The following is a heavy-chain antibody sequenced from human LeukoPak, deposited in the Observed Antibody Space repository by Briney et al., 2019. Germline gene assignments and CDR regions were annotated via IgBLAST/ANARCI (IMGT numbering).Heavy chain of an antibody. Sequence: GGSLRLSCAASGFTFSSYPMFWVRRAPGKGLEWVALISDDGSNKYYADSVKGRFTITRDNSKNTLYLQMNSLRAEDTAVYFCAKAKGAGHYSTWCFDYWGQGTPVTVS. J-gene: IGHJ4*02. V-gene: IGHV3-30*14. CDR1: GFTFSSYP. CDR2: ISDDGSNK. CDR3: AKAKGAGHYSTWCFDY. D-gene: IGHD3-10*01.